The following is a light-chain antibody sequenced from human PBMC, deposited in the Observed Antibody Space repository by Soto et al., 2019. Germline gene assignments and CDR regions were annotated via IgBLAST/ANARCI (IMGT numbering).Light chain of an antibody. V-gene: IGLV4-60*02. J-gene: IGLJ3*02. CDR2: LERGGNY. CDR1: SGHADYI. Sequence: QTVVTQSSSASASVGSSVTFTCTLSSGHADYIIAWHQQQPRKAPRFLMRLERGGNYNRGSGVSDRFSGSSSGANRYLTISNSKVEDEADYYCETWDSNSLVFGGGTKVTVL. CDR3: ETWDSNSLV.